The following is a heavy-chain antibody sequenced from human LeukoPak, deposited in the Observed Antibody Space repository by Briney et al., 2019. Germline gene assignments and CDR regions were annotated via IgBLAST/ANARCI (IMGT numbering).Heavy chain of an antibody. D-gene: IGHD5-24*01. J-gene: IGHJ4*02. CDR3: AKVQEMDTILPPFHY. V-gene: IGHV3-33*06. Sequence: PGRSLRLSCAASGFTFSSYGMHWVRQAPGKGLEWVAVIWYDGSNKYYADSVKGRFTISRDNSKNTLYLQVNSLRAAGTAIYYCAKVQEMDTILPPFHYWGQGTLVTVSS. CDR1: GFTFSSYG. CDR2: IWYDGSNK.